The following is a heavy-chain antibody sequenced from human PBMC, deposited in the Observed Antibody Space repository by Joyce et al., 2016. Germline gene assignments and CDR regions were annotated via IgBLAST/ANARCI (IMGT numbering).Heavy chain of an antibody. J-gene: IGHJ4*02. V-gene: IGHV3-30*18. CDR1: GFTFSSYG. D-gene: IGHD6-25*01. Sequence: QAQLVESGGGVVQPGRSLRLSCAVSGFTFSSYGMHWVRQAPGKGLEWVAVISNDGKNKNYSDSVKGLFTVSRDNSKKILSLQMNSLRPEDTAVYYCAKDRETSAVLDFWGQGTPVTVSS. CDR3: AKDRETSAVLDF. CDR2: ISNDGKNK.